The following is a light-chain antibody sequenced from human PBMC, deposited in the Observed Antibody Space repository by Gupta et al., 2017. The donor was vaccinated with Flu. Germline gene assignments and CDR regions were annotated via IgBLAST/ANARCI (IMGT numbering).Light chain of an antibody. Sequence: QSALTQPASVSGSPGQSITISCTGTSSDVGSYNLVSWYQQHPGKAPKLMIYEGSKRPSGVSNRFSGSKSGNTASLTISGLQAEDEADYYCCSYEGSRTHGVFGGGTKLTVL. CDR2: EGS. CDR3: CSYEGSRTHGV. J-gene: IGLJ2*01. CDR1: SSDVGSYNL. V-gene: IGLV2-23*01.